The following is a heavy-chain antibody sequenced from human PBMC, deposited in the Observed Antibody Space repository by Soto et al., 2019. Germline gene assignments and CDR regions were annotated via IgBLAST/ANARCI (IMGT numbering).Heavy chain of an antibody. D-gene: IGHD2-15*01. CDR3: AHRQRTVVVGAPFDL. CDR2: IYWDDDK. V-gene: IGHV2-5*02. CDR1: GVSLSTSGEG. J-gene: IGHJ4*02. Sequence: QITLRESGPTLVQPTQTLTLTCTLSGVSLSTSGEGVGWIRQPPGKALEWLALIYWDDDKRFSPSLKSRLAITRDISKNQVVMTRTDMAPEDTGIYYCAHRQRTVVVGAPFDLWGQGSQVTVSS.